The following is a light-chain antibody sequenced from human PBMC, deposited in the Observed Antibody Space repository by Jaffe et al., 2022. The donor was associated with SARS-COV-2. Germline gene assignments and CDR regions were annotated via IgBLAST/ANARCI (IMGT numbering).Light chain of an antibody. J-gene: IGKJ1*01. Sequence: DIQMTQSPSSLSASVGDRVTITCRASQDIRNYLAWFQQKPGKAPKSLIYTASNLQSGVPTRFSGGGSGTDFTLTIDSLQPEDFATYSCLQYKSFPWTFGQGTEVEIK. CDR3: LQYKSFPWT. CDR2: TAS. CDR1: QDIRNY. V-gene: IGKV1-16*01.